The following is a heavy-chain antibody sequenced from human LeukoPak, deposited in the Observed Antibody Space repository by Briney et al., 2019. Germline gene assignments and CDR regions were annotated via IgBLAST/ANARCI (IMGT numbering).Heavy chain of an antibody. D-gene: IGHD5-12*01. Sequence: GASVKVSCKASGGTFSSYVISWVRQAPGQGLEWMGRIIPILGIANYAQKFQGRVTITADKSTSTAYMELSSLRSEDTAVYYCARMSGCDGPYYFDYWGQGTLVTVSS. CDR3: ARMSGCDGPYYFDY. CDR2: IIPILGIA. J-gene: IGHJ4*02. CDR1: GGTFSSYV. V-gene: IGHV1-69*04.